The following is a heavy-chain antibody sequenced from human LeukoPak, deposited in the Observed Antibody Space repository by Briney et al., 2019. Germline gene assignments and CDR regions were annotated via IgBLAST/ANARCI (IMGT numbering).Heavy chain of an antibody. V-gene: IGHV3-74*01. J-gene: IGHJ4*02. Sequence: GGSLRLSCAASGFTFSSYWMHRVRQAPGKGLVWVSRINSDGSSTSYADSVKGRFTISRDNAKNTLYLQMNSLRAEDTAVYYCARDRSHAYYYGSGSIDYWGQGTLVTVSS. CDR2: INSDGSST. CDR1: GFTFSSYW. CDR3: ARDRSHAYYYGSGSIDY. D-gene: IGHD3-10*01.